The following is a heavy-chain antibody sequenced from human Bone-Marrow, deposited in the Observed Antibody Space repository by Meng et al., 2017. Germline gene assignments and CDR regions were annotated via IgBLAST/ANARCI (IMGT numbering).Heavy chain of an antibody. Sequence: VLVLCSGGGLVKPGGSLRLSCAASGFTFSDYYMSWIRQAPGKGLEWVSYISSSGSTIYYADSVKGRFTISRDNSKNTLYLQMNSLRAEDTAVYYCARAEAPTVTTFGYWGQGTLVTVSS. J-gene: IGHJ4*02. D-gene: IGHD4-11*01. CDR3: ARAEAPTVTTFGY. CDR1: GFTFSDYY. V-gene: IGHV3-11*04. CDR2: ISSSGSTI.